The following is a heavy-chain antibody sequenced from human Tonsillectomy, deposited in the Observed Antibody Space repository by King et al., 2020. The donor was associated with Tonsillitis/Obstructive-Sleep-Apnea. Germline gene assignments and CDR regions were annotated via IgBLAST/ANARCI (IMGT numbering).Heavy chain of an antibody. V-gene: IGHV4-39*01. D-gene: IGHD3-10*01. CDR1: GGSISSSSYY. CDR3: ARQGRGADY. Sequence: LQESGPGLVKPSETLSLTCTVSGGSISSSSYYWGWLRPPPGKGLEWIGSVYYSGSTYYNPSLKSRVTISVDTSKNQFSLKLSSVTAADTALYYCARQGRGADYWGQGTLVTVSS. J-gene: IGHJ4*02. CDR2: VYYSGST.